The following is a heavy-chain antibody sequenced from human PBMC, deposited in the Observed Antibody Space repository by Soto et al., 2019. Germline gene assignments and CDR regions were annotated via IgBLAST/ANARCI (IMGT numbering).Heavy chain of an antibody. Sequence: ASVKVSCKASGYTFTNYGITWVRQAPGQGLEWTGWISTYSSNINYAQNLQGRVTMTTDTSTNTAYMEVRSLTYDDTAVYYWARARGIAVAHDYGGQGTLVTAPQ. CDR3: ARARGIAVAHDY. J-gene: IGHJ4*02. V-gene: IGHV1-18*01. D-gene: IGHD6-19*01. CDR1: GYTFTNYG. CDR2: ISTYSSNI.